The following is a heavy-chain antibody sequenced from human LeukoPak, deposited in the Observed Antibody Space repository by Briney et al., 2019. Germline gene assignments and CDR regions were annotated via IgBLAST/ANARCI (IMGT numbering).Heavy chain of an antibody. D-gene: IGHD6-19*01. V-gene: IGHV1-2*02. CDR3: AKYSSGWFDY. Sequence: ASVKVSCKASGYTFTDYYMHWVRQAPGQGLEWMGWINPNSGGTNYAQKFQGRVTMTRDTSISTAYMELGNLRSDDTAMYFCAKYSSGWFDYWGQGTLVTVSS. CDR2: INPNSGGT. CDR1: GYTFTDYY. J-gene: IGHJ5*01.